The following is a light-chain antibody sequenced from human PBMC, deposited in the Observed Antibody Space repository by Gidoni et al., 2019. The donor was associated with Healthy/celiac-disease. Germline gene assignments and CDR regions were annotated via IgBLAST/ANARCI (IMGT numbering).Light chain of an antibody. Sequence: DIQMTQSPSTLSASVGDRVTTTCRASQSISSWLAWYQQKPGKAPKLLIYDASSLESGVPSRLSGSGSGTEFTLTISSLQPDDFATYYCQQYNSDLTFGQGTKLEIK. V-gene: IGKV1-5*01. CDR3: QQYNSDLT. CDR2: DAS. J-gene: IGKJ2*01. CDR1: QSISSW.